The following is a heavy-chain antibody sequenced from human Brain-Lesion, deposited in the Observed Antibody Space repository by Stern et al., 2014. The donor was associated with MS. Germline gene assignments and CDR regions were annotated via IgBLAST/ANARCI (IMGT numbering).Heavy chain of an antibody. D-gene: IGHD6-19*01. J-gene: IGHJ1*01. V-gene: IGHV3-23*04. CDR3: AKWPHHIAVAGTRYFQH. CDR1: GFRFSTYA. CDR2: TSGRGGPT. Sequence: EVQLAEPGGRFVQPRGSLRPSCAASGFRFSTYALSWVRHPPRTGPQSLSVTSGRGGPTYYADSVKGRFPISRDNSKNTLYLQMDSLRADDTAVYYCAKWPHHIAVAGTRYFQHWGQGTLVTVSS.